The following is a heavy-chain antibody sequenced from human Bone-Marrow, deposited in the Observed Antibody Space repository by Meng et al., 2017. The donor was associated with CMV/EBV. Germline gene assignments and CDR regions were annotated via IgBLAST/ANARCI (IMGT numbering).Heavy chain of an antibody. V-gene: IGHV1-69*05. CDR3: ARDRYCSSTSCLGPGFDP. Sequence: SVKVSCKASGGTFSSYAISWVRQAPGQGLEWMGGIIPIFGTANYAQKFQGRVTITTDESTSTAYMELSSLRSEDTAVYYCARDRYCSSTSCLGPGFDPWGQGTLVTVSS. CDR2: IIPIFGTA. J-gene: IGHJ5*02. D-gene: IGHD2-2*01. CDR1: GGTFSSYA.